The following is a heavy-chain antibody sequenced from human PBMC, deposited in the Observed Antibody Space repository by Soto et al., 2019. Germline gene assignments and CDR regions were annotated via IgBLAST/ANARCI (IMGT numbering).Heavy chain of an antibody. CDR2: INTDGSST. Sequence: EVQLVQSGGGLVQPGGSLRLSCVASGFTFTSHWLHWVRQAPGKGLVWVARINTDGSSTSYVDSVKGRFIISRDNARNTLYLKMDSLRAEDTAVYYCARDTNGLSYWGQGTLVTVSS. J-gene: IGHJ4*02. CDR1: GFTFTSHW. V-gene: IGHV3-74*01. D-gene: IGHD2-8*01. CDR3: ARDTNGLSY.